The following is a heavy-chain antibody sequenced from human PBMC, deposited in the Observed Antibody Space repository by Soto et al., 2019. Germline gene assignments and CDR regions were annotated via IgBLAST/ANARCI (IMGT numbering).Heavy chain of an antibody. J-gene: IGHJ4*02. D-gene: IGHD7-27*01. CDR1: GFTLSNYW. CDR2: INKDGIQK. CDR3: VRALGLAY. Sequence: GGSLRLSCAASGFTLSNYWITWVRQAPWKGLEWVANINKDGIQKNYVDSAKGRLTIARDNGQNSPSLQINSLRVEDTAVYYCVRALGLAYLGQGALLAVSS. V-gene: IGHV3-7*03.